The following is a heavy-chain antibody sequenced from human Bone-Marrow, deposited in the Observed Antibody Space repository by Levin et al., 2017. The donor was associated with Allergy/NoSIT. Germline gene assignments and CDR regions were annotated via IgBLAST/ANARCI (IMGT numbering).Heavy chain of an antibody. CDR2: INHRGTT. D-gene: IGHD3-10*01. J-gene: IGHJ6*03. V-gene: IGHV4-34*01. CDR1: GESFTSYY. CDR3: AGGKKYYGSGNFFYYYYYMDV. Sequence: GSLRLSCTVSGESFTSYYWTWIRQPPGRGLEWIGEINHRGTTNYNPSLKSRVTMSVDTSKTQFSLKLSSVTAAETAVYYCAGGKKYYGSGNFFYYYYYMDVWGKGTTVTVSS.